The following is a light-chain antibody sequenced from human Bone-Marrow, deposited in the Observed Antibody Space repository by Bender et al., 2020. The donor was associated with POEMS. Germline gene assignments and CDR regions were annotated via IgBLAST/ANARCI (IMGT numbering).Light chain of an antibody. CDR3: ATGDDSLKGWV. CDR2: NNS. V-gene: IGLV1-44*01. J-gene: IGLJ3*02. CDR1: SSKFGSYP. Sequence: QSVLTQPPSASGTPGQRVTISCSGSSSKFGSYPVNWYQQLPGAAPKLVIFNNSQRPSGVPDRFSGSNSGTSASLAIRGLLSDDEADFYEATGDDSLKGWVFGGGTKLTVL.